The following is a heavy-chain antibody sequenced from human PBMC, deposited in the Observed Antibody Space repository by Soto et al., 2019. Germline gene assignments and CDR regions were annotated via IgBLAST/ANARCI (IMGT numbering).Heavy chain of an antibody. J-gene: IGHJ6*02. CDR1: GDSVSSNSAA. CDR2: TYYRSKWYN. D-gene: IGHD3-22*01. V-gene: IGHV6-1*01. Sequence: SQTLSLTCAISGDSVSSNSAAWNWIRQSPSRGLEWLGRTYYRSKWYNDYAVSVKSRITINPDTSKNQFSLQLNSVTPEDTAVYYCAREVTMIVVVISASYGMDVWGQGTTVTVSS. CDR3: AREVTMIVVVISASYGMDV.